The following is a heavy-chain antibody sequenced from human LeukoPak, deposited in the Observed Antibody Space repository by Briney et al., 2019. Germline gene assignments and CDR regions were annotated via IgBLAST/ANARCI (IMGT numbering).Heavy chain of an antibody. CDR1: GFTFSNYA. CDR2: IGGSGGSA. V-gene: IGHV3-23*01. CDR3: AKDGDLEDIIVVPTAYPFDY. Sequence: GGSLRLSCAASGFTFSNYAMSWVRQAPGKGLEWVSAIGGSGGSAYYVDSVKGRFTTSRDTSKNTVYLQMNSLRAADTAVYYCAKDGDLEDIIVVPTAYPFDYWGQGTLVTVSS. J-gene: IGHJ4*02. D-gene: IGHD2-2*01.